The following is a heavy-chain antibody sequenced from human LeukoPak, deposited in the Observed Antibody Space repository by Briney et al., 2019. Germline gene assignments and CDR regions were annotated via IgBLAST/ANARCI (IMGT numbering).Heavy chain of an antibody. Sequence: SETLSLTCTVSGGSISSYYWSWIRQPAGKGLEWIGRIYTSGSTNYNPSLKSRVTTSVDTSKNQFSLKLSSVTAADTAVYYCARGSGSGSYYNGFDYWGQGTLVTVSS. CDR1: GGSISSYY. CDR2: IYTSGST. D-gene: IGHD3-10*01. V-gene: IGHV4-4*07. J-gene: IGHJ4*02. CDR3: ARGSGSGSYYNGFDY.